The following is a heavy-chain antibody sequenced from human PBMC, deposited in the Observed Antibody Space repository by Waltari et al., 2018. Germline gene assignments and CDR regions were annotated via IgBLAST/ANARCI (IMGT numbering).Heavy chain of an antibody. V-gene: IGHV3-20*01. Sequence: EVQLVESGGGVVRPGGSLRISWAASGCTFDDYGMSWVRQAQGKGLEWVSGIDWNGGSTAYADSVKGRFTISRDDAKNSLYLQMNSLRAEDTALYHCARSVGPDYWGQGTLVTVSS. CDR1: GCTFDDYG. CDR3: ARSVGPDY. J-gene: IGHJ4*02. CDR2: IDWNGGST. D-gene: IGHD1-26*01.